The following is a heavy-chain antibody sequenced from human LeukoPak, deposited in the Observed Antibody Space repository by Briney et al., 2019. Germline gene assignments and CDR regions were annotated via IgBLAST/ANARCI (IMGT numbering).Heavy chain of an antibody. CDR2: ISSSSSSYI. CDR1: GFTFSSYS. V-gene: IGHV3-21*01. CDR3: ASGDCSSTSCQYSAFDI. J-gene: IGHJ3*02. Sequence: PGGSLRLSCAASGFTFSSYSMNWVRQAPGKWLEWVSSISSSSSSYIYYADSVKGRFTISRDNAKNSLYLQMNSLRAEDTPVYYCASGDCSSTSCQYSAFDIWRQGTMVTLSS. D-gene: IGHD2-2*03.